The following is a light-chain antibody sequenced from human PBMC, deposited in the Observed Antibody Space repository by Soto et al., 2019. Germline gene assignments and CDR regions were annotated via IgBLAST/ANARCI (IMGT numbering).Light chain of an antibody. Sequence: DIVMTQSPLSLPVTPGEPASISCRSSQSLLHSNGYNYLDWYLQKPGQSPQLLIYLGSNRASGVPYRFSGSGSGTDFTLKISRVEAEDVGVYYCMQRRQTPPNTFDQGTKLEIK. CDR2: LGS. V-gene: IGKV2-28*01. J-gene: IGKJ2*01. CDR1: QSLLHSNGYNY. CDR3: MQRRQTPPNT.